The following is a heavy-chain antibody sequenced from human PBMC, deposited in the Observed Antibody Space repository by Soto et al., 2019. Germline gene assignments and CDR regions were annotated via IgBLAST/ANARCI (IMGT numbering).Heavy chain of an antibody. CDR2: ISYDGSNK. D-gene: IGHD3-3*01. J-gene: IGHJ6*02. V-gene: IGHV3-30*18. CDR1: GFTFTRHW. Sequence: PGGSLRLSCAVSGFTFTRHWMHWVRQVPGEGLEWVAVISYDGSNKYYADSVKGRFTISRDNSKNTLYLQMNSLRAEDTAVYYCAKDNPRGFWSGYYRPGYYYYGMDVWGQGTTVTVSS. CDR3: AKDNPRGFWSGYYRPGYYYYGMDV.